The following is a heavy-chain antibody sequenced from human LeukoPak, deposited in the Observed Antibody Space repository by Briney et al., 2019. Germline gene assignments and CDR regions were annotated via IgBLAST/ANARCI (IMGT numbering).Heavy chain of an antibody. Sequence: PGGSLRLSCAASGFTFSSYGMHWVRQAPGKGLEWVAFIRYDGSNKYYADSVKGRFTISRDNSKNTLYLQMNSLRAEDTAVYYCAKDPTWIQLWFVDYWGQGTLVTVSS. CDR3: AKDPTWIQLWFVDY. CDR1: GFTFSSYG. D-gene: IGHD5-18*01. V-gene: IGHV3-30*02. J-gene: IGHJ4*02. CDR2: IRYDGSNK.